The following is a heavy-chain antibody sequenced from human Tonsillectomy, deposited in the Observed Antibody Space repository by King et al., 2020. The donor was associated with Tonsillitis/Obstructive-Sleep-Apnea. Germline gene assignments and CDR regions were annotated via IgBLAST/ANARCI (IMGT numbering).Heavy chain of an antibody. V-gene: IGHV4-4*02. Sequence: QLQESGPGLVKPSGTLSLTCAVSGGSISGSNWWTWIRQPPGKGLEWIGEIHHSGSTNYNPSLKSRVTITVDKSKNQFSLKLSSVTAADTAVYYSVRGVSDYDFWSGYYSVWGQGTLVTVSS. D-gene: IGHD3-3*01. CDR3: VRGVSDYDFWSGYYSV. CDR2: IHHSGST. J-gene: IGHJ4*02. CDR1: GGSISGSNW.